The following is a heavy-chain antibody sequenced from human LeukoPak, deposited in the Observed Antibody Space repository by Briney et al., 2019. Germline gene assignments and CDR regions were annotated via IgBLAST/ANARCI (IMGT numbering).Heavy chain of an antibody. CDR3: ARDLGYSGYDSARATY. J-gene: IGHJ4*02. Sequence: PILGIAHYAQKFQGRVTITADKSTSTAYMELSSLRSEDTAVYYCARDLGYSGYDSARATYWGQGTLVTVSS. CDR2: PILGIA. V-gene: IGHV1-69*04. D-gene: IGHD5-12*01.